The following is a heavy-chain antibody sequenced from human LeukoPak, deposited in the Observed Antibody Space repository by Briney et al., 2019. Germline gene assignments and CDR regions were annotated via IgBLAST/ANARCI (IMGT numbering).Heavy chain of an antibody. D-gene: IGHD5-18*01. CDR2: IYYSGST. CDR1: GGSISSYY. CDR3: ARGGTAHHGY. V-gene: IGHV4-59*01. J-gene: IGHJ4*02. Sequence: SETLSLTCTVSGGSISSYYWSWTRQPPGKGLEWIGYIYYSGSTNHNPSLKSRVTISVDTSKNQFSLKLSSVTAADTAVYYCARGGTAHHGYWGQGTLVTVSS.